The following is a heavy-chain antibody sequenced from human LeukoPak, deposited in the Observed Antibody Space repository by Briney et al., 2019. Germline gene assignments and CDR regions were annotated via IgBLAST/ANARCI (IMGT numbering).Heavy chain of an antibody. D-gene: IGHD3-16*01. Sequence: SVKVSCKASVGTFSSYAISWVRQAPGQGLEWMGRIIPIFDTANYAQKFQGRVTITADKSTSTAYMELSSLRSADTAVYYCARVGEYYFDYWGQGTLVTVSS. CDR3: ARVGEYYFDY. J-gene: IGHJ4*02. V-gene: IGHV1-69*06. CDR1: VGTFSSYA. CDR2: IIPIFDTA.